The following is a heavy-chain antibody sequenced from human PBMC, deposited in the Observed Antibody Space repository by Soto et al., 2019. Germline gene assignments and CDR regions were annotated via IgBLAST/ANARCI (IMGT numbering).Heavy chain of an antibody. CDR2: IIPIFGTA. J-gene: IGHJ6*02. CDR3: ASPIAAAGPPHSPRYYYGMDV. V-gene: IGHV1-69*12. CDR1: GGTFSSYA. D-gene: IGHD6-13*01. Sequence: QVQLVQSGAEVKKPGSSVKVSCKASGGTFSSYAISWVRQAPGQGLEWMGGIIPIFGTADYAQKFQGGVTITADESTSTAYMVLRSLRSEDTAVYYCASPIAAAGPPHSPRYYYGMDVWGQGTTVTVSS.